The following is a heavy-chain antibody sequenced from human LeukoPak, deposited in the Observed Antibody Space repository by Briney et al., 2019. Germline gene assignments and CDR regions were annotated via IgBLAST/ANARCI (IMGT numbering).Heavy chain of an antibody. J-gene: IGHJ4*02. CDR3: ASWNYGSGFVNY. CDR2: IYYSGST. Sequence: SETLSLTCTVSGGSISSSSYYWGWIRQPPGKGLEWIGSIYYSGSTYYNPSLKSRVTISADTSKNQFSLKLSSVTAADTAVYYCASWNYGSGFVNYWGQGTLVTVSS. V-gene: IGHV4-39*01. D-gene: IGHD3-10*01. CDR1: GGSISSSSYY.